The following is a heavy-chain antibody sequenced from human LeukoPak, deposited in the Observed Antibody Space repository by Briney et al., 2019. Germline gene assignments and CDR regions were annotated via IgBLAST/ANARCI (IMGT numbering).Heavy chain of an antibody. CDR3: ARDGCSGGSCYYGMDV. CDR1: GGSISSYY. D-gene: IGHD2-15*01. J-gene: IGHJ6*02. Sequence: SETLSLTCTVSGGSISSYYWSWIRQPPGKGLEWIGYIYYSGSTNYNPSLKSRVTISVDTSKNQFSLKLSSVTAADTAVYYCARDGCSGGSCYYGMDVWGQGTTATVSS. V-gene: IGHV4-59*01. CDR2: IYYSGST.